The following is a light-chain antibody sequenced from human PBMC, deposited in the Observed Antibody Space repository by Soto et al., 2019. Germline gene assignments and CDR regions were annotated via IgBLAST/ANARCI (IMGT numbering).Light chain of an antibody. V-gene: IGKV3-15*01. CDR2: GAS. Sequence: EIVMTQSPATLSVSPGERATLSCRASQSVSSNLAWYQQKPGQAPRLLIYGASTRATGIPAKFSGSRSGTEFTLTISSLQSVDFAVYYCQQYNNWPITFGPGTKVDIK. CDR3: QQYNNWPIT. CDR1: QSVSSN. J-gene: IGKJ3*01.